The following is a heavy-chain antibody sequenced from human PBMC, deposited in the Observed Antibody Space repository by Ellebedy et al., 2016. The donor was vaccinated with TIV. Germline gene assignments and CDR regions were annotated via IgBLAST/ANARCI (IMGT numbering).Heavy chain of an antibody. CDR1: GGSISSYY. Sequence: MPSETLSLTCTVSGGSISSYYWSWIRQPPGRGLEWIGYIYYSGSTNYNPSLKSRVTISVDTSKNQFSLKLSSVTAADTAMYYCARTGIAPDYYGMDVWGQGTTVTVSS. CDR2: IYYSGST. V-gene: IGHV4-59*01. CDR3: ARTGIAPDYYGMDV. D-gene: IGHD6-13*01. J-gene: IGHJ6*02.